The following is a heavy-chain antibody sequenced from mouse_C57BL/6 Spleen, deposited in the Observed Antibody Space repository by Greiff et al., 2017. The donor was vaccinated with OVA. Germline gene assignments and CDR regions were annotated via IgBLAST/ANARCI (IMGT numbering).Heavy chain of an antibody. V-gene: IGHV1-59*01. CDR3: ARFPVTTVVADWYFDV. CDR2: IDPSDSYT. Sequence: QVQLKQPGAELVRPGTSVKLSCKASGYTFTSYWMHWVKQRPGQGLEWIGVIDPSDSYTTYNQKFKGKATLTVDTSSSTAYMQLSSLSSEDSAVYYCARFPVTTVVADWYFDVWGTGTTVTVSS. CDR1: GYTFTSYW. D-gene: IGHD1-1*01. J-gene: IGHJ1*03.